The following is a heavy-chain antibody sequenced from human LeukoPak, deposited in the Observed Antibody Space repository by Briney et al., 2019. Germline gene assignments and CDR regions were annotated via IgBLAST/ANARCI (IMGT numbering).Heavy chain of an antibody. CDR1: GFTFSDYY. D-gene: IGHD1-26*01. CDR2: ISSSGTTI. CDR3: ARAVGATTGYFDY. J-gene: IGHJ4*02. Sequence: GGSLRLSCEASGFTFSDYYMTWIRQAPGKGLEWISYISSSGTTIYYADSVKGQFTISRDNAKNSLYLQMSGLRAEDTAVYYCARAVGATTGYFDYWGQGTLFTVSS. V-gene: IGHV3-11*01.